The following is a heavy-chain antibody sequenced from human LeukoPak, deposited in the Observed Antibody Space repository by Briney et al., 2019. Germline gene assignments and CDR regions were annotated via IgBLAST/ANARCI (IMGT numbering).Heavy chain of an antibody. J-gene: IGHJ4*02. D-gene: IGHD6-19*01. CDR2: INSDGSST. CDR3: ARVGFTVAGTEGFDY. Sequence: PGGSLRLSCAASGFTFSSYWMHWVRQAPGKGLVWVSRINSDGSSTSYADSVKGRFTISRDNAKNTLYLQMNSLRAEDTAVYYCARVGFTVAGTEGFDYWGQGTLVTVSS. V-gene: IGHV3-74*01. CDR1: GFTFSSYW.